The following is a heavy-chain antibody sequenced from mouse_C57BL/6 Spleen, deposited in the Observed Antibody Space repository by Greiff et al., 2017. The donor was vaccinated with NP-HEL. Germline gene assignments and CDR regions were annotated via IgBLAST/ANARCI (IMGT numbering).Heavy chain of an antibody. CDR2: IWSGGST. CDR1: GFSLTSYG. V-gene: IGHV2-2*01. CDR3: ARGGIYDGYFFAY. D-gene: IGHD2-3*01. Sequence: QVQLQQSGPGLVQPSQSLSITCTVSGFSLTSYGVHWVRQSPGKGLEWLGVIWSGGSTDYNAAFISRLSISKDNSKSQVFFKMNSLQADDTAIYYCARGGIYDGYFFAYWGQGTLVTVSA. J-gene: IGHJ3*01.